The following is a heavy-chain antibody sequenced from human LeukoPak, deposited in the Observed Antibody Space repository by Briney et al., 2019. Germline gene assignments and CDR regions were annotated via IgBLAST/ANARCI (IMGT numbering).Heavy chain of an antibody. CDR3: ARDTRSSGWYLRGGEYYYYGMDV. Sequence: SETLSLTCTVSLDSTTSNFWSWVRQPPGKGLEWIGEIHRSGSPNYNPSLQSRVTISIDRSRNQIALKLSSVAAADTAVYYCARDTRSSGWYLRGGEYYYYGMDVWGQGTTVTVSS. J-gene: IGHJ6*02. CDR2: IHRSGSP. V-gene: IGHV4-4*02. CDR1: LDSTTSNF. D-gene: IGHD6-19*01.